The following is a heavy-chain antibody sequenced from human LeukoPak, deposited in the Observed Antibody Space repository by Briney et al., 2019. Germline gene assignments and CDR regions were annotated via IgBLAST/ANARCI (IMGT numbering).Heavy chain of an antibody. D-gene: IGHD3-16*01. CDR2: IWYDGSNK. CDR3: ARDDDYDGNGLDI. CDR1: GFTFSSYG. Sequence: GGSLRLSCAASGFTFSSYGMHWVRQAPGKGLEWVAVIWYDGSNKYYADSVKGRFIISRDNAKDTLSLQMDTLTAEDTAVYSCARDDDYDGNGLDIWGHGTMVTVSS. J-gene: IGHJ3*02. V-gene: IGHV3-33*01.